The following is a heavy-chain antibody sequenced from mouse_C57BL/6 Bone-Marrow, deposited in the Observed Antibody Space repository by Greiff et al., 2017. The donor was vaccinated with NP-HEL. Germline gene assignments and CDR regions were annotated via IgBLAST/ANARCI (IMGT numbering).Heavy chain of an antibody. CDR2: IWGGGST. CDR1: GFSLTSYG. Sequence: VQVVESGPGLVAPSQSLSITCTVSGFSLTSYGVDWVRQPPGKGLEWLGVIWGGGSTNYNSALMSRLSISKDNSKSQVFLKMNSLRTDDTAMYYCAKRAYGSNYYAMDYWGQGTSVTVSS. D-gene: IGHD1-1*01. V-gene: IGHV2-9*01. CDR3: AKRAYGSNYYAMDY. J-gene: IGHJ4*01.